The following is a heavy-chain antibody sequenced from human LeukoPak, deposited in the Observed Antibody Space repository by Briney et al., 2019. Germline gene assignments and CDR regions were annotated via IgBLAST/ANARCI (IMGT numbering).Heavy chain of an antibody. D-gene: IGHD3-10*01. V-gene: IGHV4-59*01. CDR3: ARGGNGSGAVDY. CDR1: GGSISSYY. CDR2: IYYSGST. Sequence: PSETLSLTCTVSGGSISSYYWSWIRQPPGKGLEWIGYIYYSGSTNYNPSLKSRVTISVDTSKNQFSLKLSSVTAADTAVYYCARGGNGSGAVDYWGQGTLVTVSS. J-gene: IGHJ4*02.